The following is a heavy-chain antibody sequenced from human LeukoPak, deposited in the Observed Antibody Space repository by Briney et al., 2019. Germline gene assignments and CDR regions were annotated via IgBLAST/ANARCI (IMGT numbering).Heavy chain of an antibody. D-gene: IGHD4-23*01. CDR3: ARAPRGGNSKENFDY. CDR1: GYIFTGYY. CDR2: INPSGGST. Sequence: ASVKVSCKTSGYIFTGYYMHWVRQAPGQGLEWMGIINPSGGSTSYAQKFQGRVTMTRDTSTSTVYMELSSLRSEDTAVYYCARAPRGGNSKENFDYWGQGTLVTVSS. J-gene: IGHJ4*02. V-gene: IGHV1-46*01.